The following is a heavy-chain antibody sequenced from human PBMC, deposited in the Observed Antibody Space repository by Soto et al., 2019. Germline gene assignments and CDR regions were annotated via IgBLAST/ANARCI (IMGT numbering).Heavy chain of an antibody. Sequence: ASVKVSCKASGYTFTSYDINWVRQATGQGLEWMGWMNPNSGNTGYAQKFQGRVTMTRNTSISTAYMELSSLRSEDTAVYYCARATEGWYYYGMDVWGQGTTVTVSS. J-gene: IGHJ6*02. D-gene: IGHD4-4*01. V-gene: IGHV1-8*01. CDR2: MNPNSGNT. CDR1: GYTFTSYD. CDR3: ARATEGWYYYGMDV.